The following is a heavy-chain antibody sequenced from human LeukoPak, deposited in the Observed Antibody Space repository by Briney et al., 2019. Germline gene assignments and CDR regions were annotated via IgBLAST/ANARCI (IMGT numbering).Heavy chain of an antibody. D-gene: IGHD2-2*01. V-gene: IGHV3-23*01. CDR3: ASASTYCSSTACPTGNY. CDR1: GFSFSSYA. CDR2: ISGSGGST. Sequence: GGSLRLSCAASGFSFSSYAMSWVRQAPGKGLEWVSAISGSGGSTYYADSVKGRFTISRDNSKNTLYLQMGSLRAEDMAVYYCASASTYCSSTACPTGNYWGQGTLVTVSS. J-gene: IGHJ4*02.